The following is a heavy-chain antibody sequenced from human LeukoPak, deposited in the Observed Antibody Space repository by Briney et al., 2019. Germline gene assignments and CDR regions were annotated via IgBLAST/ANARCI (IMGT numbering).Heavy chain of an antibody. Sequence: ASVKVSCKASGYSFTAYYMHWVRQAPGQGLEWMGWINPNSGGTNYARKFQGRVTMTRDTSITTAYMEMSRLRSDDTALYYCARSPHILTGENFDYWGQGTLVTVSS. CDR1: GYSFTAYY. J-gene: IGHJ4*02. D-gene: IGHD3-9*01. CDR3: ARSPHILTGENFDY. CDR2: INPNSGGT. V-gene: IGHV1-2*02.